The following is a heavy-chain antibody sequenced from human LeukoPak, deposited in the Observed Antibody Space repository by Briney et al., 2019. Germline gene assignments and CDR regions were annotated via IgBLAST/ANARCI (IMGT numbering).Heavy chain of an antibody. Sequence: GGSLRLSCAASGFTFSSYAMSWVRQAPGKGLEWVSTISGSGGSTYYADSVKGRFTISRDNSKNTLYLQMNSLRAEDTAVYYCAKDYYGSGSQHFDFWGQGTLVTASS. J-gene: IGHJ4*02. CDR1: GFTFSSYA. D-gene: IGHD3-10*01. CDR2: ISGSGGST. CDR3: AKDYYGSGSQHFDF. V-gene: IGHV3-23*01.